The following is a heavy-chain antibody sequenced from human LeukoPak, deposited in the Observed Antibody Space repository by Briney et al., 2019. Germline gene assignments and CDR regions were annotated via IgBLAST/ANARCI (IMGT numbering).Heavy chain of an antibody. Sequence: GGSLRLSCAASGFTFSNYWMHWVRQAPGKGLVWVSRINSDGSNATYADSVKGRFSISRDNAKNTLYVQMNSLRAEDTAVYYCARDVGGNLGDAFDIWGQGTMVTVSS. CDR1: GFTFSNYW. J-gene: IGHJ3*02. D-gene: IGHD4-23*01. CDR3: ARDVGGNLGDAFDI. CDR2: INSDGSNA. V-gene: IGHV3-74*03.